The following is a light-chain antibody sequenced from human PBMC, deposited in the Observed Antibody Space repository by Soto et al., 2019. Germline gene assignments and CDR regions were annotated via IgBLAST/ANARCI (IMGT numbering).Light chain of an antibody. V-gene: IGKV3-20*01. CDR3: QQYGSSPLVT. J-gene: IGKJ4*01. Sequence: EIVLTQSPGTLSLSPGERATLSCRASQSVSSSYLAWYQQKPGQAPRLLIYGASSRATGIPDRFSGSGSVTDFTLTISRLEPEDFAVYYCQQYGSSPLVTFGGGTKVEIK. CDR2: GAS. CDR1: QSVSSSY.